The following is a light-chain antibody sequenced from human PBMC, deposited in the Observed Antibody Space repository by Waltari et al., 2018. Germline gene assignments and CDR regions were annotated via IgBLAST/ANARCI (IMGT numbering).Light chain of an antibody. CDR1: QSVGTV. V-gene: IGKV3-11*01. J-gene: IGKJ2*01. CDR3: QQRSSWTAHT. Sequence: EIALTQSQATLSFSPGDTASLSCMASQSVGTVLAWYQQTPGQAPRLLIYDASNRATGIPDRFRGSGSGADFTLTISSLEPEDFAVYYCQQRSSWTAHTFGQGARLEIK. CDR2: DAS.